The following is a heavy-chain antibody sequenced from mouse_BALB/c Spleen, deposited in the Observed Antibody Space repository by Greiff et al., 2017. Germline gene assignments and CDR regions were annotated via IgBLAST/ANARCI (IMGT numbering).Heavy chain of an antibody. Sequence: DVKLQESGPELVKPGASMKISCKASGYSFTGYTMNWVKQSHGKNLEWIGLINPYNGGTSYNQKFKGKATLTVDKSSSTAYMELLSLTSEDSAVYYCARSAHLWVSTGGNAMDYWGQGTSVTVSS. J-gene: IGHJ4*01. CDR1: GYSFTGYT. CDR3: ARSAHLWVSTGGNAMDY. V-gene: IGHV1-18*01. D-gene: IGHD3-1*01. CDR2: INPYNGGT.